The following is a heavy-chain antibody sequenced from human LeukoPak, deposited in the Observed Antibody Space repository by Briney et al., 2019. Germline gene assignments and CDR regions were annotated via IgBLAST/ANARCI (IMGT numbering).Heavy chain of an antibody. D-gene: IGHD3-10*01. CDR1: GFIFRDYD. V-gene: IGHV3-13*01. CDR2: IGTLGDV. J-gene: IGHJ4*02. CDR3: ARGVGADLGRGVMGTFDY. Sequence: GGSLRLSCAASGFIFRDYDMHWVRQTTGGGLEWVSAIGTLGDVYYPDSVKGRFTISRENANNSLYLQMNSLRAGDTSVYYCARGVGADLGRGVMGTFDYWGQGTPVSVS.